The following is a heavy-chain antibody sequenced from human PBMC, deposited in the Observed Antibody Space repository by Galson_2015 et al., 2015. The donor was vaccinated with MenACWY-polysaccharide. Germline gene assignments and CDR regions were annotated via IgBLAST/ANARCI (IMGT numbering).Heavy chain of an antibody. CDR2: IRSKSDGGTT. Sequence: SLRLSCAASGFSFNNAWMSWLRQASGKGPERVGRIRSKSDGGTTDNAAPVKGRFSISRDDSKNTLYLQMSSLKVEDTAVYYCATGGHYFGNWGQGTLVTVSS. CDR3: ATGGHYFGN. CDR1: GFSFNNAW. J-gene: IGHJ4*02. D-gene: IGHD3-10*01. V-gene: IGHV3-15*01.